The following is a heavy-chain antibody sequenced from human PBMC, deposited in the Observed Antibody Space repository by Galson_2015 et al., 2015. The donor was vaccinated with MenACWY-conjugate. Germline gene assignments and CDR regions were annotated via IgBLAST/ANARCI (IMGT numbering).Heavy chain of an antibody. J-gene: IGHJ2*01. CDR3: ARGVTRTSGTINWYFDF. D-gene: IGHD6-13*01. Sequence: CAISGDSVSSHSAAWTWIRQSPSRGLEWLGRTYYRSRGHNDYAVSVKSRININPDTSRNQLSLQLSSVTPEDTAVYYCARGVTRTSGTINWYFDFWGRGTLVTVSS. CDR2: TYYRSRGHN. CDR1: GDSVSSHSAA. V-gene: IGHV6-1*01.